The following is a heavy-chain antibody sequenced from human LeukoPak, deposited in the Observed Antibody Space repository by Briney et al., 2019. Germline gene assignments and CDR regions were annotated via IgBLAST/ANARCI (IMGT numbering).Heavy chain of an antibody. CDR3: ARGSGSYLAEYFQH. Sequence: PSETLSLTCSVSGGSISSNTYYWVWIRQPPGKGLEWIGSICYSGRTYYNPSLKSRVTISVDTSKNQFSLKLNSVTAADTAVFYCARGSGSYLAEYFQHWGQGTLVTVSS. J-gene: IGHJ1*01. D-gene: IGHD1-26*01. CDR1: GGSISSNTYY. V-gene: IGHV4-39*07. CDR2: ICYSGRT.